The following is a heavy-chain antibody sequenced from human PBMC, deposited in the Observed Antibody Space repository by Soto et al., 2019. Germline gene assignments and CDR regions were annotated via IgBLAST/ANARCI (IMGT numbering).Heavy chain of an antibody. V-gene: IGHV3-23*01. J-gene: IGHJ6*02. CDR3: VKGQSSSWSQTGGMDV. CDR2: IDDGGVST. CDR1: GFTFSTYA. D-gene: IGHD6-6*01. Sequence: EVQLLESGGGLVQPGGSLRLSCAASGFTFSTYALSWARQAPGKGLEWVAGIDDGGVSTYYADSVKGRLTISRDNSKNTLYLQMGSLRAEDTAVYYWVKGQSSSWSQTGGMDVWGQGTTVTVSS.